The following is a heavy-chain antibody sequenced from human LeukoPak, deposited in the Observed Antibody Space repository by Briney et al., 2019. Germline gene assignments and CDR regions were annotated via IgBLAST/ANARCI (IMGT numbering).Heavy chain of an antibody. CDR3: AKDTVHSSGWLYYYYYMDV. CDR1: GFTFSSSS. V-gene: IGHV3-21*01. CDR2: ISSSSGYI. D-gene: IGHD6-19*01. Sequence: GGSLRLSCAASGFTFSSSSMSWVRQAPGKGLEWVSSISSSSGYIYYADSVKGRFTISRDSARDSLYLQMNSLRAEDTAVYYCAKDTVHSSGWLYYYYYMDVWGKGTTVTVSS. J-gene: IGHJ6*03.